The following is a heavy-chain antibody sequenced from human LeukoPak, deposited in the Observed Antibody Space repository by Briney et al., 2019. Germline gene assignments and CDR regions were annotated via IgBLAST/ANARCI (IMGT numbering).Heavy chain of an antibody. J-gene: IGHJ6*03. CDR3: AREMAQLPPYYYYYMDV. CDR2: ISYDGSNK. CDR1: GFTFSSHG. Sequence: GGSLRLSCVASGFTFSSHGMHWARQAPGKGLEWVAVISYDGSNKYYADSVKGRFTISRDNSKNTLYLQMNSLRAEDTAVYYCAREMAQLPPYYYYYMDVWGKGTTVTVSS. V-gene: IGHV3-30*19. D-gene: IGHD2-2*01.